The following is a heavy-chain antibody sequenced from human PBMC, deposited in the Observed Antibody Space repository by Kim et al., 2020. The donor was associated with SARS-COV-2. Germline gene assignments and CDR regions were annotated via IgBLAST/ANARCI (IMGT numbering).Heavy chain of an antibody. V-gene: IGHV4-59*09. Sequence: GSTNYNPSLKSRVTISVDTSKNQFSLKLSSVTAADTAVYYCARGVTTVDYWGQGTLVTVSS. CDR3: ARGVTTVDY. D-gene: IGHD4-17*01. CDR2: GST. J-gene: IGHJ4*02.